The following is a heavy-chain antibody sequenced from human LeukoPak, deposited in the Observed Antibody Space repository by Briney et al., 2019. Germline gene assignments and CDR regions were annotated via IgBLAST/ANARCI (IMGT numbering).Heavy chain of an antibody. CDR1: GGTFSSYA. V-gene: IGHV1-69*13. D-gene: IGHD2-15*01. CDR3: AREFRLGYCSGGSCYSGNWFDP. Sequence: GASVKVSCKASGGTFSSYAISWVRQAPGQGLEWMGGIIPIFGTANYAQKFQGRVTITADESTSTAYMELSSLRSEDTAVYYCAREFRLGYCSGGSCYSGNWFDPWGQGTLVTVSS. J-gene: IGHJ5*02. CDR2: IIPIFGTA.